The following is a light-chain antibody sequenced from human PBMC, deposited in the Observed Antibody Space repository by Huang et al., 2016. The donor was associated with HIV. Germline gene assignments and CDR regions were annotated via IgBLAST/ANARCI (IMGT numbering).Light chain of an antibody. CDR2: DAS. V-gene: IGKV3-11*01. CDR1: QSVSTY. Sequence: EIVLTQSPATLSLSPGERATLSCRASQSVSTYLAWYQQKPGQPPRILIYDASNRATGIPARFSGRVSETDFTLTISSLEPEDFAVYYCHQRANWPLGTFGQGTKVEIK. CDR3: HQRANWPLGT. J-gene: IGKJ1*01.